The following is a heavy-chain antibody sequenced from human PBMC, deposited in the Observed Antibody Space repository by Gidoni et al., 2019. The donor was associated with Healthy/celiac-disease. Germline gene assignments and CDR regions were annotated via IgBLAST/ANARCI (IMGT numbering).Heavy chain of an antibody. CDR1: GFTFSRYE. CDR3: ARAKNTYYDFWSGYYPRAFDI. Sequence: EVQLVESGGGLVQPGGSLRLSCAASGFTFSRYEMNWVRQAPGKGLEWVSYISSSGSTIYYADSVKGRFTISRDNAKNSLYLQMNSLRAEDTAVYYCARAKNTYYDFWSGYYPRAFDIWGQGTMVTVSS. D-gene: IGHD3-3*01. V-gene: IGHV3-48*03. CDR2: ISSSGSTI. J-gene: IGHJ3*02.